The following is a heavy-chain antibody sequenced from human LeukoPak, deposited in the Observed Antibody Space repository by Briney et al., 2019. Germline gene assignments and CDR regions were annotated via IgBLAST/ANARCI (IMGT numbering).Heavy chain of an antibody. CDR2: ISGSGGST. CDR1: GFTFSKYG. D-gene: IGHD4-23*01. Sequence: GGSLRLSCAASGFTFSKYGMSWVRQAPGKGLEWVSVISGSGGSTDYADPVKGRFTISRDNSKNMLYVQMNSLRVEDTAVYYCARGRPHGNDYWGQGTLVTVSS. V-gene: IGHV3-23*01. CDR3: ARGRPHGNDY. J-gene: IGHJ4*02.